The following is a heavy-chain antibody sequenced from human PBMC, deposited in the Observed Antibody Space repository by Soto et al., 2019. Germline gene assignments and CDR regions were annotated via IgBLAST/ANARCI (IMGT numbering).Heavy chain of an antibody. D-gene: IGHD5-12*01. J-gene: IGHJ5*02. V-gene: IGHV4-59*08. CDR2: IYYSGST. CDR1: GGSISSYY. Sequence: QVQLQESGPGLVKPSETLSLTCTVSGGSISSYYWSWIRQPPGKGLEWIGYIYYSGSTNYNPSLKSRVTISVDTSKNQFSLKLSSVTAADTAVYYCARQEVATILNWFDPWGQGTLVTVSS. CDR3: ARQEVATILNWFDP.